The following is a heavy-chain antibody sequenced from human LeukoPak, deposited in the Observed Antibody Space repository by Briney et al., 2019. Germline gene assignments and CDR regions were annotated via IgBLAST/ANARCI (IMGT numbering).Heavy chain of an antibody. Sequence: SETLSLTCTVSGSSISSYYWSWIRQPPGKGLEWIGYIYYSGSTNYNPSLKSRVTISVDTSKNQFSLKLSSVTAADTAVYYCARSMRAMWFGESHFDYWGQGTLVTVSS. D-gene: IGHD3-10*01. CDR3: ARSMRAMWFGESHFDY. V-gene: IGHV4-59*01. J-gene: IGHJ4*02. CDR2: IYYSGST. CDR1: GSSISSYY.